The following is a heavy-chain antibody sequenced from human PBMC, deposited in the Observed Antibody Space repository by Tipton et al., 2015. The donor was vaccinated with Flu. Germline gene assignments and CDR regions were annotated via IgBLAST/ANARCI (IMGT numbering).Heavy chain of an antibody. CDR3: ARRDFTNYVSDPKNWFDR. Sequence: TLSLTCIVSGDSIRSDYFWGWVRQPPGKGLEWIGQISRGGATYYNSSLKSRVTISVDTSKNQFYLEMRSVTAADMAVYFCARRDFTNYVSDPKNWFDRWGQGTLVTVSS. D-gene: IGHD4-11*01. CDR1: GDSIRSDYF. J-gene: IGHJ5*02. V-gene: IGHV4-38-2*02. CDR2: ISRGGAT.